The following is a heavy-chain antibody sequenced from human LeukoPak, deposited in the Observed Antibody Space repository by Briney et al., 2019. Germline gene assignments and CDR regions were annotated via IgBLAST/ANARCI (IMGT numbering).Heavy chain of an antibody. Sequence: SETLSLTCTVSSGSISTYYWSWIRQPPGKGLDWIGYIYYSGSTTYNPSLKSRVTISIDTSKDQFSLKLNSVTAADTAVYYCARYDSSGYYGYWGQGTLVTVSS. CDR2: IYYSGST. D-gene: IGHD3-22*01. J-gene: IGHJ4*02. CDR1: SGSISTYY. V-gene: IGHV4-59*01. CDR3: ARYDSSGYYGY.